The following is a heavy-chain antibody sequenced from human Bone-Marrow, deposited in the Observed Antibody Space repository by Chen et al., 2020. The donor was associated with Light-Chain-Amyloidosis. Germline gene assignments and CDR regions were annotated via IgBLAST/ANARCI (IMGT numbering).Heavy chain of an antibody. CDR2: IKPSSGAT. D-gene: IGHD6-13*01. CDR1: GYLFIGFY. J-gene: IGHJ4*02. CDR3: AREGGVAAPLDH. V-gene: IGHV1-2*06. Sequence: QVQLVQSGAEVKEPGASVALSCKPSGYLFIGFYIHWIRQAPGEGLQWMGRIKPSSGATNYAQQFQGRITLSRDTSVNTAYMELHNLTSDATAVYFCAREGGVAAPLDHWGQGTLVTVSA.